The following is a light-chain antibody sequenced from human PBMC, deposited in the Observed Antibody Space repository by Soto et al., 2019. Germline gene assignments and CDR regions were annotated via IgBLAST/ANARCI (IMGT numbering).Light chain of an antibody. Sequence: DIQMTQSPSSLSASVGDRVTITCRASQGINNFVAWYQQKPGEGHKLLIYAASTLQSGVPSRFSGSGFGADFVLTISSLEPEDVATYYCQKYDSVPLTFGGGTKVDIK. J-gene: IGKJ4*01. V-gene: IGKV1-27*01. CDR3: QKYDSVPLT. CDR2: AAS. CDR1: QGINNF.